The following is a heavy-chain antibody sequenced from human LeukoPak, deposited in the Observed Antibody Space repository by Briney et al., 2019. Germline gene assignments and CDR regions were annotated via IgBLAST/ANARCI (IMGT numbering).Heavy chain of an antibody. CDR3: ARDFEGYLDY. V-gene: IGHV4-30-2*01. Sequence: SETLSLTCAVSGGSISSGGYSWSWIRQPPGKGLEWIGYIYHSGSTYYNPSLKSRVTISVDRSKNQFSLKLSSVTAADTAVYYCARDFEGYLDYWGQGTLVTVSS. J-gene: IGHJ4*02. D-gene: IGHD3-9*01. CDR2: IYHSGST. CDR1: GGSISSGGYS.